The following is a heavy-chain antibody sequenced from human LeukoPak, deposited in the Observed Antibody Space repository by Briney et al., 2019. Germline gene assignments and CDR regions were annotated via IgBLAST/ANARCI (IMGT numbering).Heavy chain of an antibody. D-gene: IGHD4-17*01. Sequence: SETLSLTCAVYGGSFSDYSWSWIRQPPGKGLECIGEINHSGSTNYNPSVTISVATSKNQFSLKLSSVTAADTAVYYCARSPYGDMLDYWGQGTLVTVSS. J-gene: IGHJ4*02. CDR2: INHSGST. CDR3: ARSPYGDMLDY. CDR1: GGSFSDYS. V-gene: IGHV4-34*01.